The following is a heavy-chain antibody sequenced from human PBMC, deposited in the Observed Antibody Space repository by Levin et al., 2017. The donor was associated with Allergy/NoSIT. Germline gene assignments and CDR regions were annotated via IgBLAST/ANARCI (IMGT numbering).Heavy chain of an antibody. Sequence: PGESLKISCAASGFTFSTYAMTWVRQAPGKGLEWVSILNDNGGTTYYADSVKGRFTISRDNSKNTLYLQMNSLRAEDTAIYFCAKRYAKGAFDCWGQGTLVSVSS. CDR2: LNDNGGTT. J-gene: IGHJ4*02. V-gene: IGHV3-23*01. CDR3: AKRYAKGAFDC. CDR1: GFTFSTYA. D-gene: IGHD4/OR15-4a*01.